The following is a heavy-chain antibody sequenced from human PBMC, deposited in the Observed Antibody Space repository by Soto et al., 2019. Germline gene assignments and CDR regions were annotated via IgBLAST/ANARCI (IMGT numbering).Heavy chain of an antibody. J-gene: IGHJ4*02. CDR1: GVSISRFY. CDR2: VFIRGTT. V-gene: IGHV4-4*07. CDR3: AGETGGRARASEY. D-gene: IGHD1-26*01. Sequence: QVQLQESGPGLVKASETLSLNCSVSGVSISRFYWNWIRQPAGGGLEWIGRVFIRGTTTYNPSLKRPITIALDTSKNEFSVTLGSATAADTALYYSAGETGGRARASEYWGQVILATVS.